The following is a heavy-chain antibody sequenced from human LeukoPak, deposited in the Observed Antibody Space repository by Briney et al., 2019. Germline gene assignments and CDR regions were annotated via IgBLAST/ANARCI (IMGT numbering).Heavy chain of an antibody. CDR2: ISSSSSYI. CDR3: ASGIAAALFDY. J-gene: IGHJ4*02. CDR1: GFTFSSYS. Sequence: GGSLRLSCAASGFTFSSYSMNWVRQAPGNGREWVSSISSSSSYIYYADSVKGRFTISRDNAKNSLYLQMNSLRAEDTAVYYCASGIAAALFDYWGQGTLVTVSS. V-gene: IGHV3-21*01. D-gene: IGHD6-13*01.